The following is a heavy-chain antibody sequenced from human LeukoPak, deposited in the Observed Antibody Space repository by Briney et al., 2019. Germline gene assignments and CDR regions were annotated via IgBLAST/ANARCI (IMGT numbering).Heavy chain of an antibody. J-gene: IGHJ6*03. CDR1: GGSISSSDYY. V-gene: IGHV4-39*02. CDR2: ISYSGST. Sequence: PSETLSLTCTVSGGSISSSDYYWGWIRQSPGKGLEWIGRISYSGSTYYNPSLKSRVTISVDTSKNHFSLGLSSVTAADTAVYYCARLTHSYYSDTSGYYPYYYMDVWGKGTTVTVSS. CDR3: ARLTHSYYSDTSGYYPYYYMDV. D-gene: IGHD3-22*01.